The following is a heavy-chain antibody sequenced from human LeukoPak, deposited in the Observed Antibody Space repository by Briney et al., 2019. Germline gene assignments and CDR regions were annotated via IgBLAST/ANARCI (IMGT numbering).Heavy chain of an antibody. D-gene: IGHD3-16*02. CDR1: GGSISSYY. CDR2: IYYSGST. J-gene: IGHJ5*02. CDR3: ATLHVGYDYVWGSYRYP. V-gene: IGHV4-39*07. Sequence: SETLSLTCTVSGGSISSYYWGWIRQPPGKGLEWIGSIYYSGSTYYNPSLKSRVTISVDTSKNQFSLKLSSVTAADTAVYYCATLHVGYDYVWGSYRYPWGQGTLVTVSS.